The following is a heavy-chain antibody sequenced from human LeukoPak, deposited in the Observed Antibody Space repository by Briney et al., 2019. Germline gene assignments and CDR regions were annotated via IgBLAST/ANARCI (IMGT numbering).Heavy chain of an antibody. V-gene: IGHV3-9*01. J-gene: IGHJ6*02. Sequence: PGRSLRLSCAASGFTFDDYAMHWVRQAPGKGLEWVSGISWNSGSIGYADSVKGRFTISRDNAKNSLYLQMNSLRAEDTAVYYCARRWPFWSGYSYGDYYYYYGMDVWGQGTTVTVSS. CDR2: ISWNSGSI. CDR1: GFTFDDYA. CDR3: ARRWPFWSGYSYGDYYYYYGMDV. D-gene: IGHD3-3*01.